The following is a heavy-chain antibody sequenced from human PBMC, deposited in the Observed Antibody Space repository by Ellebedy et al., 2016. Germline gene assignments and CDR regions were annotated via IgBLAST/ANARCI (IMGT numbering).Heavy chain of an antibody. V-gene: IGHV4-34*01. CDR3: ARSLYYYGMDV. CDR1: GGSFSGYY. Sequence: SETLSLXXAVYGGSFSGYYWSWIRQPPGKGLEWIGEINHSGSTNYNPSLKSRVTISVDTSKNQFSLKLSSVTAADTAVYYCARSLYYYGMDVWGQGTTVTVSS. CDR2: INHSGST. J-gene: IGHJ6*02.